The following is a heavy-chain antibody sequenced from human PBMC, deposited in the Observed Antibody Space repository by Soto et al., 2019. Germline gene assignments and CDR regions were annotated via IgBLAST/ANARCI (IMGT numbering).Heavy chain of an antibody. D-gene: IGHD1-26*01. CDR2: IYSGGTT. CDR3: ARGYSGSQGQLAVDY. J-gene: IGHJ4*02. Sequence: DVQLVESGGGIVQPGGSLRLSCAASGFTVTSYWMHWVRQAPGKGLVWVSAIYSGGTTYYADSVEGRFTISRDNSKNTLYLQINSLRAEDTAVYYCARGYSGSQGQLAVDYWGQGTLVTVST. CDR1: GFTVTSYW. V-gene: IGHV3-66*01.